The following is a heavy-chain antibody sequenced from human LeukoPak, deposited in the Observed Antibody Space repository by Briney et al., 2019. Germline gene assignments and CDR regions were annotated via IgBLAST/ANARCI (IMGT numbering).Heavy chain of an antibody. CDR1: GYTFTGYY. CDR3: ARGGGVVIPSFDY. J-gene: IGHJ4*02. D-gene: IGHD3-3*01. CDR2: INPNSGGT. V-gene: IGHV1-2*02. Sequence: ASVKVSCKASGYTFTGYYMHWVRQAPGQGLKWMGWINPNSGGTNYAQKFQGRVTMTRDTSISTAYMELSRLRSDDTAVYYCARGGGVVIPSFDYWGQGTLVTVSS.